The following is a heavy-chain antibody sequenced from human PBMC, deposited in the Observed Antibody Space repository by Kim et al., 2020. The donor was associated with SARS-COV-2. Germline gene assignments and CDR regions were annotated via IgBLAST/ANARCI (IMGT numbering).Heavy chain of an antibody. Sequence: NPSLKSRVTMSIDTSKKQLSLKLTSVTAADTAVYYCATHSSSSYYYYGLDVWGQGTTVTVSS. V-gene: IGHV4-34*01. D-gene: IGHD6-6*01. J-gene: IGHJ6*02. CDR3: ATHSSSSYYYYGLDV.